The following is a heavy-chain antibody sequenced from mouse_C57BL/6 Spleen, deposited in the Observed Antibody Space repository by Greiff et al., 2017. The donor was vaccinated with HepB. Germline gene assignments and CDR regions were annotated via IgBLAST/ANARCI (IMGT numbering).Heavy chain of an antibody. CDR2: IWRGGST. J-gene: IGHJ4*01. CDR3: AKNWVTTVVGAMDY. D-gene: IGHD1-1*01. V-gene: IGHV2-5*01. CDR1: GFSLTSYG. Sequence: VQLQESGPGLVQPSQSLSITCTVSGFSLTSYGVHWVRQSPGKGLEWLGVIWRGGSTDYNAAFMSRLSITKDNSKSQVFFKMNSLQADDTAIYYCAKNWVTTVVGAMDYWGQGTSVTVSS.